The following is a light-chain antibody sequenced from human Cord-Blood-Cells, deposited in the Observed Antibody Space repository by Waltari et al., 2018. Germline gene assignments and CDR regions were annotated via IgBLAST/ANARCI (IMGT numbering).Light chain of an antibody. Sequence: EIVPTPSPATLSVFPGERATLSCRAIQSVSSNLAWYEQEPGEAPRLRIYGASTRATGIPARFSGSGSGTEVTRAVSSLQSEDVAVYYCQQYKDWTPGTLRQGTKVAIE. V-gene: IGKV3-15*01. CDR2: GAS. CDR1: QSVSSN. CDR3: QQYKDWTPGT. J-gene: IGKJ1*01.